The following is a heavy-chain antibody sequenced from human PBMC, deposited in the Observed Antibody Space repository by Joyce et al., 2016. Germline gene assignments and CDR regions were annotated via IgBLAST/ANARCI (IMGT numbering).Heavy chain of an antibody. CDR2: MSYDVSHQ. V-gene: IGHV3-30*03. Sequence: QVPLLESGGGVAQPGRSLRRSCAASEFAFSSHARHWVRQAPGKGVGGVAVMSYDVSHQYYADSVRGRFTISRDNSQNTLYLQMNSLRVEDTAVYYCTRSSRTGYTAGWPDFDYWGQGTLVTVSS. CDR3: TRSSRTGYTAGWPDFDY. CDR1: EFAFSSHA. D-gene: IGHD2-2*02. J-gene: IGHJ4*02.